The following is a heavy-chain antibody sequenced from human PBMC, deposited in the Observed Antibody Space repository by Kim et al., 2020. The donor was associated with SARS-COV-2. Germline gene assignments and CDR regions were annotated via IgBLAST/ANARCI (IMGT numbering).Heavy chain of an antibody. J-gene: IGHJ5*02. D-gene: IGHD3-10*01. CDR2: INHSGRT. Sequence: SETLSLTCAVYNGSFSGYYWSWIRQPPGKGLEWIGEINHSGRTNYNPSLKSRITISLDTSKNQFSLKLSSVTAADTAVYYCARLMVRGVLGPWGRGTLVT. V-gene: IGHV4-34*01. CDR1: NGSFSGYY. CDR3: ARLMVRGVLGP.